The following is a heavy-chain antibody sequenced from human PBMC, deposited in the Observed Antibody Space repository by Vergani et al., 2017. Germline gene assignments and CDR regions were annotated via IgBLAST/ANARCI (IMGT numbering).Heavy chain of an antibody. CDR1: GGTFSSYA. Sequence: QVQLVQSGAEVKKPGSSVKVSCKASGGTFSSYAISWVRQAPGQGLEWMGGIIPIFGTANYAQKFQGRVTITADESTSTAYMELSSLRSEDTAVYYCARDLYSSSWYKDYYYGMDVWGQGTTVTVSS. CDR2: IIPIFGTA. J-gene: IGHJ6*02. V-gene: IGHV1-69*01. CDR3: ARDLYSSSWYKDYYYGMDV. D-gene: IGHD6-13*01.